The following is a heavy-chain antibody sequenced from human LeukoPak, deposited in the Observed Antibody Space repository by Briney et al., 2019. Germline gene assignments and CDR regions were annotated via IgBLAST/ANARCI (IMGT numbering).Heavy chain of an antibody. D-gene: IGHD3-16*01. V-gene: IGHV4-59*01. CDR2: IYYSGST. CDR3: AREMGDY. CDR1: GGSFSGYY. Sequence: SENLSLTCAVYGGSFSGYYWSWIRQPPGKGLEWIGYIYYSGSTNYNPSLKSRVTISVDTSKNQFSLKLSSVTAADTAVYYCAREMGDYWGQGTLVTVSS. J-gene: IGHJ4*02.